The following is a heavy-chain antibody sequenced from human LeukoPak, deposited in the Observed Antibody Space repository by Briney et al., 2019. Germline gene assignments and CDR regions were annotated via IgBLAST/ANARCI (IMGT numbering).Heavy chain of an antibody. D-gene: IGHD1-26*01. CDR1: VFDSSIHW. V-gene: IGHV3-74*01. J-gene: IGHJ4*02. CDR3: ARDEVGAPPIDY. CDR2: IRGDGSLL. Sequence: GGSLRLSCEPSVFDSSIHWMHWVRQAPGMGLLWISNIRGDGSLLGYADSVKGRFTVSRDNAKNTLFLHMTSLRAEDTAVYYCARDEVGAPPIDYWGQGALVTVSS.